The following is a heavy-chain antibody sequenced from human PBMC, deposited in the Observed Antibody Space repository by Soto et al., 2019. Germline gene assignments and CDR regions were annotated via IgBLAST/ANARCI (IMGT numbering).Heavy chain of an antibody. J-gene: IGHJ6*02. Sequence: GGSLRLSCAASGFTFSSYAMHWVRQAPGKGLEYVSTISRNGGSTYYANSVKGRFTISRDNSKNTLFLQMGSLRAEDMAVYYCARGTTLAIFDYGMDVWGQGTTVT. CDR1: GFTFSSYA. CDR3: ARGTTLAIFDYGMDV. CDR2: ISRNGGST. V-gene: IGHV3-64*01. D-gene: IGHD3-3*01.